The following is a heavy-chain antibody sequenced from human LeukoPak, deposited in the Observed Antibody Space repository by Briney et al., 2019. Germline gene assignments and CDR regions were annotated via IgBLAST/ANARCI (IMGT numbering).Heavy chain of an antibody. D-gene: IGHD3-16*01. CDR1: GFTFPTYW. CDR3: ARTSPTSHFDF. V-gene: IGHV3-74*01. CDR2: INGDGSNS. Sequence: PGGSLRLSCVASGFTFPTYWMHWVRQAPGKGLVWVSRINGDGSNSNYADSVKRRFTISRDNARNTLYLQMNGLRAEDTALYYCARTSPTSHFDFWGQGTLVTVSS. J-gene: IGHJ4*02.